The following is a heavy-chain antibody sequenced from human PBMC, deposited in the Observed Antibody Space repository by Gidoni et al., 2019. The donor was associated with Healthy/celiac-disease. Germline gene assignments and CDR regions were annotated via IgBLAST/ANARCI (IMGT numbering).Heavy chain of an antibody. CDR1: GFTFSSYW. CDR3: ARGSHMITFGGVIEYYYYYGMDV. CDR2: IKQDGSEK. V-gene: IGHV3-7*01. Sequence: EVQLVESGGGLVQPGGSLRLSCAASGFTFSSYWMSWVRQAPGKGLEWVANIKQDGSEKYYVDSVKGRFTISRDNAKNSLYLQMNSLRAEDTAVYYCARGSHMITFGGVIEYYYYYGMDVWGQGTTVTVSS. D-gene: IGHD3-16*02. J-gene: IGHJ6*02.